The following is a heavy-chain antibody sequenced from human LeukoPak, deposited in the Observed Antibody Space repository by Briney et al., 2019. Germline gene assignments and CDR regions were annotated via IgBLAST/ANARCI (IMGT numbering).Heavy chain of an antibody. V-gene: IGHV1-24*01. CDR2: FDPEDGET. CDR1: GYTLTELS. D-gene: IGHD3-10*01. CDR3: ATLHYYGSGRRNGDY. J-gene: IGHJ4*02. Sequence: EASVKVSCKVSGYTLTELSMHWVRQAPGKGLEWMGGFDPEDGETIYAQKFQGRVTMTEDTSTDTAYMELSSLRSEDTAVYYCATLHYYGSGRRNGDYWGQGTLVTVSS.